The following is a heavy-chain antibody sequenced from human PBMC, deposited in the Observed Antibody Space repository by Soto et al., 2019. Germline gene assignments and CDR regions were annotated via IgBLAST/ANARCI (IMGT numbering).Heavy chain of an antibody. V-gene: IGHV1-69*13. CDR3: ATNTVGLNWFDP. Sequence: ASVKVSCKASGGTFSSYAISWVRQAPGQGLEWMGGIIPIFGTANYAQKFQGRVTITADESTSTAYMELSSLRSEDTAVYYCATNTVGLNWFDPWGQGTLVTVSS. J-gene: IGHJ5*02. D-gene: IGHD4-17*01. CDR2: IIPIFGTA. CDR1: GGTFSSYA.